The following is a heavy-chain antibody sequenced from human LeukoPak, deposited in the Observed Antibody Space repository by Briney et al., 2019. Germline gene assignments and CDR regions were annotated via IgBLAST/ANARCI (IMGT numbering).Heavy chain of an antibody. CDR3: ARHAKGRIANWYFDL. J-gene: IGHJ2*01. V-gene: IGHV4-4*08. Sequence: PSETPSLTCTVSGGSISGYYWSWIRQPPGKGLEWIGYIYSSGTTNYNPSLESRVTFSVDTSKNQFSLDLTSVTAADTAMYYCARHAKGRIANWYFDLWGRGTLVIVSS. CDR1: GGSISGYY. CDR2: IYSSGTT.